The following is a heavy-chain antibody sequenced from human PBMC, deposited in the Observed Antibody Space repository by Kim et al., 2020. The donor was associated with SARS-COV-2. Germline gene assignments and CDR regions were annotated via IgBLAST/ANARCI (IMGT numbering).Heavy chain of an antibody. CDR2: INRDNTI. Sequence: GGSLRLSCVASGFTFSAYHMNWVRQPPGKRLEWLSYINRDNTIYYADSVKGRFTISRDNSKNSLYLEMNNLRAEDTALYYCARDPQRDDGCSFDLWGQGTWVTVSS. D-gene: IGHD6-19*01. CDR1: GFTFSAYH. J-gene: IGHJ4*02. V-gene: IGHV3-11*01. CDR3: ARDPQRDDGCSFDL.